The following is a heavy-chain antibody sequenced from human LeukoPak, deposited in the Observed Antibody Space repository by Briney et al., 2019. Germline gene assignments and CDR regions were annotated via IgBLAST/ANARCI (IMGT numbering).Heavy chain of an antibody. J-gene: IGHJ4*02. V-gene: IGHV3-11*04. Sequence: GGSLRLSWAASGFTFSDYYMSWIRQAPGKGLEWVSYISSSGSTIYYADSVKGRFTISRDNAKNSLYLQMNSLRAEDTAVYYCAREDTAMVRYFDYWGQGTLVTVSS. CDR3: AREDTAMVRYFDY. D-gene: IGHD5-18*01. CDR2: ISSSGSTI. CDR1: GFTFSDYY.